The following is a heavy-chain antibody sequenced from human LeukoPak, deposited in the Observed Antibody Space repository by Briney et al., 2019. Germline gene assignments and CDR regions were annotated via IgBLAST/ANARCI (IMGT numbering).Heavy chain of an antibody. J-gene: IGHJ4*02. CDR3: ARGGSGWYGY. Sequence: SETLSLTCNVSGGSIRGYYWSWIRQPPGKGLEWIGYIYSSGSTNYNPSLKSRVTMSVDTSKNQFSLKLSSVTAADTAVYYCARGGSGWYGYWGQGTLVTVSS. CDR1: GGSIRGYY. V-gene: IGHV4-59*12. CDR2: IYSSGST. D-gene: IGHD6-19*01.